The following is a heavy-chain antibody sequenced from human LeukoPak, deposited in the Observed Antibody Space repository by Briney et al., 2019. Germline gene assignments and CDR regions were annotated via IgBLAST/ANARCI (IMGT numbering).Heavy chain of an antibody. CDR3: AKAAVAGGNDY. V-gene: IGHV3-9*01. CDR1: GFTFSSYA. D-gene: IGHD6-19*01. J-gene: IGHJ4*02. Sequence: GGSLRLSCAASGFTFSSYAMSWVRQAPGKGLEWVSGISWNSGSIGYADSVKGRFTISRDNAKNSLYLQMNSLRAEDTAVYYCAKAAVAGGNDYWGQGTLVTVSS. CDR2: ISWNSGSI.